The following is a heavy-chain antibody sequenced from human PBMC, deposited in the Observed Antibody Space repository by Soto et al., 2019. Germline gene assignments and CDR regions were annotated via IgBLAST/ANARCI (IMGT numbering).Heavy chain of an antibody. CDR1: GFTFSSYW. J-gene: IGHJ6*02. CDR2: INSDGSST. D-gene: IGHD6-6*01. CDR3: ARRSYSRSSAWGMDV. Sequence: PGGSLRLSCAASGFTFSSYWMHWVRQAPGQGLVWVSRINSDGSSTSYADSVKGRFTISRDNAKNTLYLQMHSLRAEDTAAYHCARRSYSRSSAWGMDVWGQGTTVTVSS. V-gene: IGHV3-74*01.